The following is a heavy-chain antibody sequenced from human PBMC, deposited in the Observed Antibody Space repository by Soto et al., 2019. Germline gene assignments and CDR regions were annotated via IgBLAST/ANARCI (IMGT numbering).Heavy chain of an antibody. Sequence: GGSLRLSCAASGFTFSSYSMNWVRQAPGKGLEWVSYISSSSSTIYYADSVKGRFTISRDNAKNSLYLQMNSLRAEDTAVYYCARRGQSQGYCSSTSCYGAYYYYYYMDVWGKGTTVTVSS. J-gene: IGHJ6*03. CDR3: ARRGQSQGYCSSTSCYGAYYYYYYMDV. D-gene: IGHD2-2*01. CDR2: ISSSSSTI. V-gene: IGHV3-48*01. CDR1: GFTFSSYS.